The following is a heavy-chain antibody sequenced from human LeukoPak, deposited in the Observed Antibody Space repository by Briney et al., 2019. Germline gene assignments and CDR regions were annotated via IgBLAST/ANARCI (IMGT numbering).Heavy chain of an antibody. D-gene: IGHD1-14*01. Sequence: GGSLRLSCAASGFTFSTYVMSWVRQAPGKGLEWVGRTRDKANKYTTEYAASVKGRFTISRDDSKNSLYLEMNSLKTEDTAVYYCARPLRNSGYFGDWGQGTLVSVSS. CDR1: GFTFSTYV. CDR2: TRDKANKYTT. CDR3: ARPLRNSGYFGD. J-gene: IGHJ4*02. V-gene: IGHV3-72*01.